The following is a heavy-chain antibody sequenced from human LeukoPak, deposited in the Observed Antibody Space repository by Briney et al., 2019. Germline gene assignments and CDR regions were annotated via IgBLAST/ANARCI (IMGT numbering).Heavy chain of an antibody. Sequence: PGGSLRLSCVASGFTFNIYPMTWVRQSPEKGLEWVSTIGTGGDTYYADSVKGRFTISRDDPKNTLYLQMHSLGAEDTAVYYCAKSRVVDRRGYFDYWGQGTLVTVSS. CDR2: IGTGGDT. D-gene: IGHD2-15*01. V-gene: IGHV3-23*01. CDR1: GFTFNIYP. J-gene: IGHJ4*02. CDR3: AKSRVVDRRGYFDY.